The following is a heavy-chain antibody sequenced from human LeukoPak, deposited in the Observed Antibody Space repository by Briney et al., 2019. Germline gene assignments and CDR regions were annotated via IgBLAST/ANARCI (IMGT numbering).Heavy chain of an antibody. CDR3: ARTLVGATN. V-gene: IGHV3-48*03. Sequence: GGSLRLSCAASGVTFSSNKMNWVRQAPGKGPEWVSYISSSGSSIYYADSVKGRFTISRDNAKNSLYLQMNSLRAEDTAVYYCARTLVGATNWGQGTLVTVSS. CDR1: GVTFSSNK. J-gene: IGHJ4*02. D-gene: IGHD1-26*01. CDR2: ISSSGSSI.